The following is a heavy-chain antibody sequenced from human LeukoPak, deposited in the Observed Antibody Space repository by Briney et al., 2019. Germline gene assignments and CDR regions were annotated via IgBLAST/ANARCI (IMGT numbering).Heavy chain of an antibody. CDR1: GGTFSSYA. Sequence: SVKVSCKASGGTFSSYAISWVRQAPGQGLEWMGGIIPIFGTANYAQKFQGRVTITTDESTSTAYMELSSLRSEDTAVYYCARGYYDSSGYYYNDYWGQGTLVTVSS. D-gene: IGHD3-22*01. CDR3: ARGYYDSSGYYYNDY. CDR2: IIPIFGTA. J-gene: IGHJ4*02. V-gene: IGHV1-69*05.